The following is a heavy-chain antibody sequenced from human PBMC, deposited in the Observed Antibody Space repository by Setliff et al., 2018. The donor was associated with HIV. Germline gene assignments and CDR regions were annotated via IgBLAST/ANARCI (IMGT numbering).Heavy chain of an antibody. CDR2: IYYSGST. CDR3: ARVKIVEAAFDI. Sequence: SETLSLTCTVSGGSISSHYWSWIRQPPGKGLEWIGSIYYSGSTNYNPSLKSRVTISVDTSKNQFSLKLSSVTAADTAVYYCARVKIVEAAFDIWGQGTMVTVSS. CDR1: GGSISSHY. V-gene: IGHV4-59*11. J-gene: IGHJ3*02. D-gene: IGHD3-22*01.